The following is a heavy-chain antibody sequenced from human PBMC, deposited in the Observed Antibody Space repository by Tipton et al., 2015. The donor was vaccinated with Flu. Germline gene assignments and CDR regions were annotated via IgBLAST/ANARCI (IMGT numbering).Heavy chain of an antibody. CDR1: GASVTGSRYY. CDR2: IYDSGRI. J-gene: IGHJ4*02. Sequence: TLSLICTVSGASVTGSRYYWAWIRQPPGKGLECIGTIYDSGRIYYNPSLKSRVIMSLDTSKNHFSLRLSSVTAADTARYYCARVGDSSVSYGLDYWGQGTLVTVSS. V-gene: IGHV4-39*07. D-gene: IGHD3-22*01. CDR3: ARVGDSSVSYGLDY.